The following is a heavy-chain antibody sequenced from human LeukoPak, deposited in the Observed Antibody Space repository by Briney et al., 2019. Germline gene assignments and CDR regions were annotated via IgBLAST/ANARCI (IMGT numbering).Heavy chain of an antibody. CDR2: ITNTGSRT. V-gene: IGHV3-23*01. CDR1: GFTFSSYA. D-gene: IGHD6-6*01. J-gene: IGHJ4*02. Sequence: GGSLRLSCVASGFTFSSYAMSWVRQAPGKGLEWGSSITNTGSRTYYADSVKGRFTISRDNPKNTVYLQMNSLRAEDTALYYCAKRVPYSSSSVYFDFWGLGTLVTVPS. CDR3: AKRVPYSSSSVYFDF.